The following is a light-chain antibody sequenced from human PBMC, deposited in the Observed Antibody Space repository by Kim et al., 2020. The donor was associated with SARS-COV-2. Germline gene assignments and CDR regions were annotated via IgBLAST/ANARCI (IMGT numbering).Light chain of an antibody. V-gene: IGKV3-11*01. CDR2: DAS. J-gene: IGKJ5*01. CDR3: QHRGNWPLT. CDR1: QSVSSY. Sequence: EIVLTQSPATLSLSPGERATLSCRASQSVSSYLAWYQQKPGQAPRLLIYDASSRATGIPARFSGSGSGTDFTLTMSSLEPEDFAVYYCQHRGNWPLTFGHGTRLEIK.